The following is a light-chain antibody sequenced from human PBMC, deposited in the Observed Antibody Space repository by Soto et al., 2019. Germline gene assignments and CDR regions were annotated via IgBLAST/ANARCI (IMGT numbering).Light chain of an antibody. J-gene: IGKJ2*01. Sequence: AIQLTQSPSSLSASVGDRVTITCRASQGISSALAWYQQKPGKAPKLLIYDASSLESGVPSRFSGSGSGTDFTLTISSLQPEDFATYFCQLFNSYPRTFGQGTKLEIK. V-gene: IGKV1-13*02. CDR2: DAS. CDR3: QLFNSYPRT. CDR1: QGISSA.